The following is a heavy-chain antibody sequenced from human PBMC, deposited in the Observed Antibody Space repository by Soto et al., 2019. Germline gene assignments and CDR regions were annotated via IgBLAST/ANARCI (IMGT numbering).Heavy chain of an antibody. J-gene: IGHJ3*01. CDR1: GFTFSSYG. V-gene: IGHV3-30*18. CDR3: AKDLGHGGRGAFEL. D-gene: IGHD7-27*01. Sequence: QVQLVESGGGVVQPGRSLRLSCAASGFTFSSYGMHWVRQAPGKGLEWVALISYDGSNKYYADSVKGRFTISRDNSKNALYLQMNSLRTEDTAVYYCAKDLGHGGRGAFELWGHGTMVTVSS. CDR2: ISYDGSNK.